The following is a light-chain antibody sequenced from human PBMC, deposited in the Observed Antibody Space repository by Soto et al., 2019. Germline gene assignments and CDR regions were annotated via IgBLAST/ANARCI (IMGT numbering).Light chain of an antibody. CDR3: QEYNSYTWK. V-gene: IGKV1-5*01. CDR2: DAS. Sequence: DIQATHSPPTLSASVVYIFTITFLASQSISSWLAWYQQKPGKAPKLLIYDASSLESGVPSRFSGSGSGTEFTLTISSLQPDDFASFYCQEYNSYTWKCGQGNTGAIK. CDR1: QSISSW. J-gene: IGKJ1*01.